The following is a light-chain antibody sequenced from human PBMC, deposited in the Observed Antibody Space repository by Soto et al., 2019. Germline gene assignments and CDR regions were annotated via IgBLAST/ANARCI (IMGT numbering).Light chain of an antibody. CDR3: SSYTSSSTNVV. V-gene: IGLV2-14*01. CDR2: DVS. CDR1: NSDVGGYNY. Sequence: QSALTQPASVSGSPGQSITISCTGTNSDVGGYNYVSWYQQHPGKAPKLMIYDVSNRPSGVSNRFSGSKSGNTASLTISGLQAEDEADYYCSSYTSSSTNVVFVGGTQLTVL. J-gene: IGLJ2*01.